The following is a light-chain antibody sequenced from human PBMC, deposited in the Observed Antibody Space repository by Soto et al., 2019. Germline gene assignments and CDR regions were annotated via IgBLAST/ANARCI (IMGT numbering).Light chain of an antibody. J-gene: IGKJ5*01. V-gene: IGKV3-11*01. CDR3: QQRKYWPPIT. CDR2: DTS. CDR1: QSVDIY. Sequence: EVVLTQSPPTLSLSPGERATLSCRASQSVDIYLAWYQQRPGQAPRLLIYDTSNRATGIPARFSGSGSGTDFTLTISSLEPEDFGVYYCQQRKYWPPITFGQGTRLDIK.